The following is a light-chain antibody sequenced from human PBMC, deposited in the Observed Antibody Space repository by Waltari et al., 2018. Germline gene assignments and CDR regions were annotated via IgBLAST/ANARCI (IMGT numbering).Light chain of an antibody. CDR3: AAWDDSRSVV. V-gene: IGLV1-47*01. Sequence: QSVLTQPPSASGTPGQRVTISCSGSSSNIGRNYVYWYQQLPGTAPKLLIYKNNQRPAGVPDRFSGSKSGASAALAISGLRSDDEADYYCAAWDDSRSVVFGGGTKLAVL. CDR2: KNN. CDR1: SSNIGRNY. J-gene: IGLJ2*01.